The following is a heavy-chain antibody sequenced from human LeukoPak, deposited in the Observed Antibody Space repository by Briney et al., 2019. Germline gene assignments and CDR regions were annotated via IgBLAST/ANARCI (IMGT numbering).Heavy chain of an antibody. D-gene: IGHD6-19*01. CDR3: AKGYSSGYWYFDL. J-gene: IGHJ2*01. CDR1: GGSISSGGYY. Sequence: SETLSLTCTVSGGSISSGGYYWSWIRQHPGKGLEWIGYIYYSGSTYYNPSLKSRVTISVDTSKNQFSLKLSSVTAADTAVYYCAKGYSSGYWYFDLWGRGTLVTVSS. V-gene: IGHV4-31*03. CDR2: IYYSGST.